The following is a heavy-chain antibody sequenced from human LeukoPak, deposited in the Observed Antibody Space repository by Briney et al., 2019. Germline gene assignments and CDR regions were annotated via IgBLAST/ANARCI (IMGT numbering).Heavy chain of an antibody. CDR3: ARTRGSYNYYYYYMDV. CDR1: GFTFSDYY. D-gene: IGHD3-16*01. CDR2: ISSSGSTI. J-gene: IGHJ6*03. V-gene: IGHV3-11*01. Sequence: GGSLRLSCAASGFTFSDYYMSWIRQAPGKGLECVSYISSSGSTIYYADSVKGRFTISRDNAKNSLYLQMNSLRAEDTAVYYCARTRGSYNYYYYYMDVWGIGTTVTVSS.